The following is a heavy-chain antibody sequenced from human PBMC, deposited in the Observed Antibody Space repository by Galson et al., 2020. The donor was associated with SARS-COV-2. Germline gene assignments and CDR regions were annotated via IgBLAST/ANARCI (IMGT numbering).Heavy chain of an antibody. J-gene: IGHJ2*01. D-gene: IGHD5-12*01. V-gene: IGHV3-11*05. Sequence: GESLKISCAASGFTFNDYYMSWIRQAPGRGLEWVSYISSGSNYIDYADSVKGRFTISRDNAKNSLYLQMNSLRAEDTAVYYCARDTDGYNFSWVLELCVRGTLVTVSS. CDR1: GFTFNDYY. CDR2: ISSGSNYI. CDR3: ARDTDGYNFSWVLEL.